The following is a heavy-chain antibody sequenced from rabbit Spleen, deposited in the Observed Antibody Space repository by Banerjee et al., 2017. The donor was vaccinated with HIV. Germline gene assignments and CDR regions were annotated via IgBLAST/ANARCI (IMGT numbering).Heavy chain of an antibody. Sequence: QEQVLESGGGLVKPEGSLKLSCTASGFSFRNKDVMCWVRQAPGKGLEWIACINTYTAKGVYATWAKGRFTISSTSSTSVTLQMTSLTAADTDAYFCSRDLTSAIGWNFGLWGQGTLVAVS. D-gene: IGHD1-1*01. V-gene: IGHV1S45*01. CDR2: INTYTAKG. CDR3: SRDLTSAIGWNFGL. CDR1: GFSFRNKDV. J-gene: IGHJ4*01.